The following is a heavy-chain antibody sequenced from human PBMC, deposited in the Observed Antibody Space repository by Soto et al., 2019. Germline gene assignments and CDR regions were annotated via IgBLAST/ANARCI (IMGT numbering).Heavy chain of an antibody. J-gene: IGHJ4*02. Sequence: QRLEWMGWINAGNGNTNYAQKFQGGVIMTRDTSTSTVYMELSSLRSEDTAVYYCARDLSGLHPGFDLDYWGQGTLVSVSS. V-gene: IGHV1-3*01. CDR2: INAGNGNT. CDR3: ARDLSGLHPGFDLDY. D-gene: IGHD5-12*01.